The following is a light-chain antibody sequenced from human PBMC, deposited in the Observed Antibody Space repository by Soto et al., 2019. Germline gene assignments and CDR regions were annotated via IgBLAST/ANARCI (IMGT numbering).Light chain of an antibody. V-gene: IGLV1-47*01. Sequence: QSVLTQPPSASGTPGQRVTISCSGSNSNIGTNAVYWFQHLPGLAPKVLIYRDDQRPSGVSDRFSGSKSGTSCSLAISGLRSEDEADYSCASWDDTLNAVVFGVGTKVTVL. J-gene: IGLJ3*02. CDR3: ASWDDTLNAVV. CDR2: RDD. CDR1: NSNIGTNA.